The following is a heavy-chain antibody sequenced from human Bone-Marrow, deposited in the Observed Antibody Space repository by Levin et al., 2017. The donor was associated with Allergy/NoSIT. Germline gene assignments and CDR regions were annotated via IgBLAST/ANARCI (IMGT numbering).Heavy chain of an antibody. V-gene: IGHV3-11*05. J-gene: IGHJ6*03. Sequence: GESLKISCAASGFTFSDYYMSWIRQAPGKGLEWVSYISSSSSYTNYADSVKGRFTISRDNAKNSLYLQMNSLRAEDTAVYYCARDFIFYYYYMDGWGKGTTVTVSS. CDR1: GFTFSDYY. CDR2: ISSSSSYT. CDR3: ARDFIFYYYYMDG.